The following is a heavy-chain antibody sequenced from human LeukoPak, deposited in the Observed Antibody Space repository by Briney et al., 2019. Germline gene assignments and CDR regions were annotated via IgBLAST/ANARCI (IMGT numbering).Heavy chain of an antibody. J-gene: IGHJ3*02. V-gene: IGHV1-69*01. D-gene: IGHD3-22*01. CDR3: ARAHCSSTSCYLDYYDSSGYDYPGAFDI. CDR1: GGTFSSYA. CDR2: IIPIFGTA. Sequence: SVKVSCKASGGTFSSYAISWVRQAPGQGLEWMGGIIPIFGTANYAQKFQGRVTITADESTSTAYMELSSLRSEDTAVYYCARAHCSSTSCYLDYYDSSGYDYPGAFDIWGQGTMVTVSS.